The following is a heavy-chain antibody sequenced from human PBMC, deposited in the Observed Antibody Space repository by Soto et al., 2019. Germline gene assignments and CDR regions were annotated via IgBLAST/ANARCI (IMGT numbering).Heavy chain of an antibody. D-gene: IGHD6-19*01. J-gene: IGHJ4*02. CDR2: ISSGGTTT. CDR1: GFSFSTHA. V-gene: IGHV3-23*01. Sequence: SLRLSCTASGFSFSTHAMSWVRQAPGKGLEWVSSISSGGTTTFYAASVEGRFTISRDKLKNTLYLQMNSLRADDTAMYYCAREGGSIGGWFGRKFDSWGQGTQVTVSS. CDR3: AREGGSIGGWFGRKFDS.